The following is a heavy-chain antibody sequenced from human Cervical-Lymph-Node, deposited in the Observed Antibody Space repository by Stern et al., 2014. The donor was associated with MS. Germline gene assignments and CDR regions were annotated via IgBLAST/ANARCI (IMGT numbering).Heavy chain of an antibody. J-gene: IGHJ6*02. V-gene: IGHV1-46*03. CDR2: INPSGGST. Sequence: QVQLVQSGAEVKKPGASVKGSCKASGYTFTSYYMHWVRQAPGQGLEWMGIINPSGGSTSYAQKFQGRVTMTRDTSTSTVYMELSSLRSEDTAVYYCAREHSSSSGFHYYYYGMDVWGQGTTVTVSS. D-gene: IGHD6-13*01. CDR3: AREHSSSSGFHYYYYGMDV. CDR1: GYTFTSYY.